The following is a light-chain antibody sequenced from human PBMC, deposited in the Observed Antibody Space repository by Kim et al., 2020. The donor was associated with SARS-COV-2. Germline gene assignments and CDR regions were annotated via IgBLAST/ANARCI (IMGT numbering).Light chain of an antibody. CDR2: GTS. J-gene: IGKJ2*01. CDR1: QSVRGSH. V-gene: IGKV3-20*01. Sequence: PGERVSLSFRASQSVRGSHLAWYQHKPGQAPRLLTYGTSSRSTGIPDSFSGSGSGTDFTLTIGRLEPEDVAVYYCQHYCGLPYTFGQGTKLEI. CDR3: QHYCGLPYT.